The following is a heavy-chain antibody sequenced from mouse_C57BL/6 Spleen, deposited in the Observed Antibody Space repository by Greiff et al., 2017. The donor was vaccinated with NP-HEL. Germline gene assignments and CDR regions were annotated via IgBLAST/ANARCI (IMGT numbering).Heavy chain of an antibody. D-gene: IGHD2-4*01. V-gene: IGHV1-4*01. Sequence: QVQLQQSGAELARPGASVKMSCKASGYTFTSYTMHWVKQRPGQGLEWIGYINPSSGYTKYNQKFKDKATLTADKSSSTAYMQLSSLTSEDSAVYYCARGGDYDADYYAMDYWGQGTSVTVSS. CDR1: GYTFTSYT. J-gene: IGHJ4*01. CDR2: INPSSGYT. CDR3: ARGGDYDADYYAMDY.